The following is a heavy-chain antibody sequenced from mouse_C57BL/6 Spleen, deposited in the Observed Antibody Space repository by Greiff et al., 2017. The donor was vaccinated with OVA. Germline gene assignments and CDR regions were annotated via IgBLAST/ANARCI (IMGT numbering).Heavy chain of an antibody. V-gene: IGHV1-82*01. CDR2: IYPGDGDT. CDR1: GYAFSSSW. Sequence: VQLQESGPELVKPGASVKISCKASGYAFSSSWMNWVKQRPGKGLEWIGRIYPGDGDTNYNGKFKGKATLTADKTSSTAYMQLSSLTSEDSAVYFCARRNYGSSSFDYWGQGTTLTVSS. J-gene: IGHJ2*01. CDR3: ARRNYGSSSFDY. D-gene: IGHD1-1*01.